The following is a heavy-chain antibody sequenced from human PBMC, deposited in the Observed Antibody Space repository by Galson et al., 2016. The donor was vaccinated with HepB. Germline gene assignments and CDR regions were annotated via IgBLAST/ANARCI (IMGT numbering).Heavy chain of an antibody. V-gene: IGHV4-34*01. J-gene: IGHJ3*02. CDR1: GGSFSGYY. CDR3: AGGFNSFGSGSYNAFDI. CDR2: INHSGST. Sequence: ETLSLTCAVYGGSFSGYYWSWIRQPPGKGLEWVGEINHSGSTNYNPSLKNRVTISVDTSKNQSSLNLSFVTDADTAVYYCAGGFNSFGSGSYNAFDIWGQGTMVTVSS. D-gene: IGHD1-26*01.